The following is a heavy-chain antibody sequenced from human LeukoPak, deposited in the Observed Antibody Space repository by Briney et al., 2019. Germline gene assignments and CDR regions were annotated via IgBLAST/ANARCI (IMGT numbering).Heavy chain of an antibody. J-gene: IGHJ6*03. V-gene: IGHV3-23*01. CDR1: GFTFSSYA. D-gene: IGHD3-3*01. CDR3: AKEDYDFWSGYYRYYYYYMDV. Sequence: QPGGSLRLSCAASGFTFSSYAMSWVRQAPGKGLEWVSAISGSGGSTYYADSVKGRFTISRDNSKNTLYLQMNSLRAEDTAVYYCAKEDYDFWSGYYRYYYYYMDVWGKGTTVTVSS. CDR2: ISGSGGST.